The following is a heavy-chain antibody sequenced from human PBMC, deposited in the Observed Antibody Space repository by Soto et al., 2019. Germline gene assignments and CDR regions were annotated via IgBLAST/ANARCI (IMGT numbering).Heavy chain of an antibody. D-gene: IGHD3-3*01. CDR3: ERDGEMITIFGAVTPPGDYYYYGMDV. V-gene: IGHV1-69*06. CDR1: GGTFSSYA. Sequence: GASVKVSCKASGGTFSSYAISWVRQAPGQGLDWMGGIIPIFGTANYAQKFQGRVTITADKSTSTAYMELSSLRSEDTAVYYCERDGEMITIFGAVTPPGDYYYYGMDVWGQGTTVTVSS. J-gene: IGHJ6*02. CDR2: IIPIFGTA.